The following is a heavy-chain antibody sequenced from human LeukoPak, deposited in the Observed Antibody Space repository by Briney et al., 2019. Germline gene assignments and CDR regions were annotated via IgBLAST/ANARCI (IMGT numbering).Heavy chain of an antibody. CDR2: INFGGST. CDR3: ARHRPLASSPPYK. V-gene: IGHV4-39*01. Sequence: SETLSLTCTASGGSINNSEYDSGWIRQPPGRGLEWIGSINFGGSTYFNPSLKSRVTMSIDTSNNDFSLSLSSVTAADTAVYYYARHRPLASSPPYKWGQGTLVTVSS. CDR1: GGSINNSEYD. J-gene: IGHJ4*02. D-gene: IGHD1-14*01.